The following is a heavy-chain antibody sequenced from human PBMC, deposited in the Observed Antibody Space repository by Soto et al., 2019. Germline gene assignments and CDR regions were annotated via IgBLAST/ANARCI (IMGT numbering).Heavy chain of an antibody. CDR2: ISYDGSNK. CDR1: GFTFSSYG. Sequence: QVQLVESGGGVVQPGRSLRLSCAASGFTFSSYGMHWVRQAPGKGLEWVAVISYDGSNKYYADSVKGRFTISRDNSKNTLYLQMNSLRAEDTAVYYCAKGLRGSGSYGYWGQGTLVTVSS. J-gene: IGHJ4*02. V-gene: IGHV3-30*18. D-gene: IGHD1-26*01. CDR3: AKGLRGSGSYGY.